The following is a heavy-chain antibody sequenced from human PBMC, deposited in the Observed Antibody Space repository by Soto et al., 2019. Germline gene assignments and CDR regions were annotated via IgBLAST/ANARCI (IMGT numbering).Heavy chain of an antibody. CDR1: GFTFSSYS. J-gene: IGHJ6*03. CDR3: ARLTTVTPPYYYYYMDF. Sequence: SLRLSCAASGFTFSSYSMNWVRQAPGKGLEWVSYISSSSSTIYYADSVKGRFTISRDNAKNSLYLQMNSLRAEDTAVYYCARLTTVTPPYYYYYMDFWGKGTTVTVSS. D-gene: IGHD4-17*01. V-gene: IGHV3-48*01. CDR2: ISSSSSTI.